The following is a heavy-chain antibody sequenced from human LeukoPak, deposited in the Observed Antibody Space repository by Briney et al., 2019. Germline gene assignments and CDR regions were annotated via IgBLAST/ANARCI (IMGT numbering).Heavy chain of an antibody. Sequence: GESLKISCKGSGYSFTSYWIGWVRQMPGKGLEWMGIIYPGDSDTRYSPSFQGQVTISADKSISTAYLQWSSLKASDTAMYYCARRNKVDTAMVSLDDAFDIWGQGSMVTVSS. CDR2: IYPGDSDT. D-gene: IGHD5-18*01. J-gene: IGHJ3*02. V-gene: IGHV5-51*01. CDR1: GYSFTSYW. CDR3: ARRNKVDTAMVSLDDAFDI.